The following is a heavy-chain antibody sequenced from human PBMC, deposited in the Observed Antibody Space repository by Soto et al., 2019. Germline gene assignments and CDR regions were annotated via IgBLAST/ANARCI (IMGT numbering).Heavy chain of an antibody. CDR3: AAGTGHTDFDY. CDR1: GFAFNNAW. D-gene: IGHD2-2*02. Sequence: EVQLVESGGGLVKPGGSLRLSCTASGFAFNNAWMSWVRQTPGKGLEWVGRIISKRDGGTTDYTAPVKDRFIMSRDDSNNTLYLQMNSLKTEDTAVDYCAAGTGHTDFDYWGQGTLVTVSS. J-gene: IGHJ4*02. V-gene: IGHV3-15*01. CDR2: IISKRDGGTT.